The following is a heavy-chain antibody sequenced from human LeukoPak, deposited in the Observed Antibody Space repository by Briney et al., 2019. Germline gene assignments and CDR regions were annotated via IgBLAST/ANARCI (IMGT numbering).Heavy chain of an antibody. D-gene: IGHD6-13*01. Sequence: PGGSLRLSCAASGFTFSSYWMSWVRQAPGKGLEWVANIKQDGSEKYYVDSVKGRFTISRDNAKNSLYLQMNSLRAEDTAVYYCARDSSSWYLLYDYYGMDVWGQGTTVTVSS. V-gene: IGHV3-7*01. CDR2: IKQDGSEK. CDR1: GFTFSSYW. CDR3: ARDSSSWYLLYDYYGMDV. J-gene: IGHJ6*02.